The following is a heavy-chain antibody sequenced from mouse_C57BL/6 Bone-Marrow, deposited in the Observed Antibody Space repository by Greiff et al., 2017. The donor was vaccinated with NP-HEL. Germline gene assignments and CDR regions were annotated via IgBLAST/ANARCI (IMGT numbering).Heavy chain of an antibody. CDR1: GYTFTSYW. V-gene: IGHV1-61*01. CDR2: IYPSDSET. CDR3: ARGGLQAWFAY. D-gene: IGHD2-4*01. J-gene: IGHJ3*01. Sequence: VQLQQPGAELVRPGSSVKLSCKASGYTFTSYWMDWVKQRPGQGLEWIGNIYPSDSETHYNQKFKDKATLTVDKSSSTAYMQLSSLTSEDSAVYYCARGGLQAWFAYWGQGTLVTVSA.